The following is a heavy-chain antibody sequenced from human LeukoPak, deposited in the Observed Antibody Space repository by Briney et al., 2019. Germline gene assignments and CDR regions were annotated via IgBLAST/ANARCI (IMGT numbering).Heavy chain of an antibody. CDR1: GFTFSSYG. D-gene: IGHD3-3*01. J-gene: IGHJ4*02. CDR2: IWYDGSNK. CDR3: ARDLRGDNYNFWSGYYDY. V-gene: IGHV3-33*01. Sequence: GRSLRLSCAASGFTFSSYGMHWVRQAPGKGLEWVSVIWYDGSNKYYADSVKGRFAISRDNSKNTLYLEMNSLRAEDTAVYYCARDLRGDNYNFWSGYYDYWGQGTLVTVSS.